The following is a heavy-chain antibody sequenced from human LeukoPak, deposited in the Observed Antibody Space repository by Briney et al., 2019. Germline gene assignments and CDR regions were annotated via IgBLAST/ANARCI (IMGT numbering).Heavy chain of an antibody. CDR1: GFTFSSYW. CDR2: IKQDGSEK. CDR3: ALGILTGYYLAVDY. J-gene: IGHJ4*02. Sequence: GGSLRLSCAASGFTFSSYWMSWVRQAPGKGLEWVANIKQDGSEKYYVDSVKGRFTISRDNAKNSLYLQMNSLRAEDTAVYYCALGILTGYYLAVDYWGQGTLVTVSS. V-gene: IGHV3-7*01. D-gene: IGHD3-9*01.